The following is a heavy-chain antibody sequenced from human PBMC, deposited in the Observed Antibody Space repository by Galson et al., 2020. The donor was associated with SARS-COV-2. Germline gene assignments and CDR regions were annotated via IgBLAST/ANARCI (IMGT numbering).Heavy chain of an antibody. D-gene: IGHD3-16*01. CDR2: LYSAGSS. Sequence: GESLKNSCEASGFTVSSNSMSWVRQAPGKGLQWVSVLYSAGSSYYTDSVKGRFTISRDTSKNTLYLQMNSLRAEDTAVYYCARDWAPVDGYYYYGMDVWGQGTTVTVSS. CDR1: GFTVSSNS. V-gene: IGHV3-53*01. J-gene: IGHJ6*02. CDR3: ARDWAPVDGYYYYGMDV.